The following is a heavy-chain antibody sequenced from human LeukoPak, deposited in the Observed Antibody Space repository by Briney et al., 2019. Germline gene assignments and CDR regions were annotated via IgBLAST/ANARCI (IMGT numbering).Heavy chain of an antibody. CDR1: GGSISSGGYS. CDR3: ARGVYGDYELNDYYYGMDV. V-gene: IGHV4-30-2*01. D-gene: IGHD4-17*01. Sequence: SQTLSLTCAVSGGSISSGGYSWSWIRQPPGKGLEWIGYIYHSGSTNYNPSLKSRVTISVDTSKNQFSLKLSSVTAADTAVYYCARGVYGDYELNDYYYGMDVWGQGTTVTVSS. CDR2: IYHSGST. J-gene: IGHJ6*02.